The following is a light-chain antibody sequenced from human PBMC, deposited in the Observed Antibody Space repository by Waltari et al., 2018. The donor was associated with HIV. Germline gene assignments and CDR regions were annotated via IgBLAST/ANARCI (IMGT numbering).Light chain of an antibody. J-gene: IGLJ3*02. CDR1: SSDIGGSNY. Sequence: QSALTQPASVSGSPGQSITISCTGTSSDIGGSNYVSWYQQHPGKAPTLLIYDVNHRPSGVSDRFSGSKSGNTASLTISGLQAEDEADYFCSSYTSISTWVFGGGTKLTVL. CDR3: SSYTSISTWV. CDR2: DVN. V-gene: IGLV2-14*01.